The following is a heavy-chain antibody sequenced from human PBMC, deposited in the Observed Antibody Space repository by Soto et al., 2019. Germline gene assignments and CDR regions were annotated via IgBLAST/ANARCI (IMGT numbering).Heavy chain of an antibody. CDR1: GYTFTRYG. D-gene: IGHD3-16*01. V-gene: IGHV1-18*01. J-gene: IGHJ6*02. Sequence: QVQLVQSGAEVKNPGASVKVSCKASGYTFTRYGIGWARQAPEQGLGWMGWIKTYNGNTNYAQNVQGRVTLTTDTSTSTAYMELRSLRSNDTAIYYCAMVDVYVTPSPQDVWGQGTTVIVSS. CDR3: AMVDVYVTPSPQDV. CDR2: IKTYNGNT.